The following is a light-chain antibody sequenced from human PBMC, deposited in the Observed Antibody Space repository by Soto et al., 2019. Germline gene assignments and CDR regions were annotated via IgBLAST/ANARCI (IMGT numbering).Light chain of an antibody. Sequence: QTVVTQEPSFSVSPGRTVTLTCGLSSGSVSTGFYPSWYQQTPGQAPRTLIYNTNTRSSGVPDRFSGSILGNKAALTITGAQAEDESDYYCVLYMGSGIWVFGGGTKLTVL. J-gene: IGLJ3*02. CDR2: NTN. V-gene: IGLV8-61*01. CDR1: SGSVSTGFY. CDR3: VLYMGSGIWV.